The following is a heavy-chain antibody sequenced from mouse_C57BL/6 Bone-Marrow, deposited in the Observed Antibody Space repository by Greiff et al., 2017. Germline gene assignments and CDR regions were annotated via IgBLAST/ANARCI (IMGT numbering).Heavy chain of an antibody. CDR1: GYTFTNYW. CDR2: IYPGGGYT. CDR3: ARVTTVVADISLYYYAMDY. V-gene: IGHV1-63*01. Sequence: QVQLKESGAELVRPGTSVKMSCKASGYTFTNYWIGWAKQRPGHGLEWIGDIYPGGGYTNYNEKFKGKATLTADKSSSTAYMQFSSLTSEDSAIYYCARVTTVVADISLYYYAMDYWGQGTSVTVSS. D-gene: IGHD1-1*01. J-gene: IGHJ4*01.